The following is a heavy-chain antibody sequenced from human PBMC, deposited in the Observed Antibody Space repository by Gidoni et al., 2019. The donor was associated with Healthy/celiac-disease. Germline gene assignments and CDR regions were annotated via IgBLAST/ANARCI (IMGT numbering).Heavy chain of an antibody. Sequence: EVQLVESGGGLVQPGGSLRLSCAASGFTFSSYEMNWVRQAPGKGLEWVSYISSSGSTIYYADSVKGRFTISRDNAKNSLYLQMNSLRAEDTAVYYCARANSSSWLYYFDYWGQGTLVTVSS. CDR2: ISSSGSTI. J-gene: IGHJ4*02. V-gene: IGHV3-48*03. D-gene: IGHD6-13*01. CDR3: ARANSSSWLYYFDY. CDR1: GFTFSSYE.